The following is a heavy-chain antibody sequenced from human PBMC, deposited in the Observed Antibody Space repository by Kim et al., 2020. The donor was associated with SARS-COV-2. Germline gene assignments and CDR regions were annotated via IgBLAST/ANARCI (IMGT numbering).Heavy chain of an antibody. CDR2: ISYDGSNK. Sequence: GGSLRLSCAASGFTFSTYGMHWVRQAPGKGLEWVAVISYDGSNKYYADSVKGRFTISRDNSKNTLYLQMNSLRAEDTAVYYCARDYYDSSGYDWGVFDYWGQGTLVTVSS. CDR1: GFTFSTYG. D-gene: IGHD3-22*01. J-gene: IGHJ4*02. V-gene: IGHV3-33*05. CDR3: ARDYYDSSGYDWGVFDY.